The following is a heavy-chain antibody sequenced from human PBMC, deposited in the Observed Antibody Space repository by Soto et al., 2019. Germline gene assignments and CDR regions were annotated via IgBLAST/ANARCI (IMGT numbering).Heavy chain of an antibody. CDR2: MNTNSDDT. Sequence: SSVKVSCTTSGYTFTSYDINWVCQAPGQGLEWVGWMNTNSDDTRSAQKFRGRLTLTRDKSMRAVYMKLSNLRPDDTAVYYCAREWSAAGHFYGMDVWGQGTTVTVSS. J-gene: IGHJ6*02. V-gene: IGHV1-8*01. CDR3: AREWSAAGHFYGMDV. CDR1: GYTFTSYD. D-gene: IGHD6-13*01.